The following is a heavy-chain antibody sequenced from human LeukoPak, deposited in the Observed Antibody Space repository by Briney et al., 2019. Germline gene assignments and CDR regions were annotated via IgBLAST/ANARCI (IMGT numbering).Heavy chain of an antibody. D-gene: IGHD3-3*01. V-gene: IGHV3-30-3*01. CDR3: ARADSTYYDIWSGYQPFDY. CDR2: ISCDGANK. Sequence: SGGSLRLSCAASGFTFSRYAIHWVRQAPGKGLEWVTDISCDGANKYYADSVKGRFTISRDNSKNTVYLQMNSLRSQDTAVYYCARADSTYYDIWSGYQPFDYWGQGTLVTVSS. J-gene: IGHJ4*02. CDR1: GFTFSRYA.